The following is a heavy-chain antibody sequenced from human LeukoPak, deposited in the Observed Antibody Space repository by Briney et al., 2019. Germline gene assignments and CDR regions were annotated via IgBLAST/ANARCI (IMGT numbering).Heavy chain of an antibody. V-gene: IGHV4-4*08. CDR1: GGSITGYY. CDR3: RKLTNSGFYNYYAMDL. Sequence: PSETLSLTCTVSGGSITGYYWSWVRQPPGEGVGWVGYFYASGSTNYNTSILRGVTISVETLKNKLSLKRRCVAAAERAGYYCRKLTNSGFYNYYAMDLWGQGTTVTVSS. D-gene: IGHD6-19*01. J-gene: IGHJ6*02. CDR2: FYASGST.